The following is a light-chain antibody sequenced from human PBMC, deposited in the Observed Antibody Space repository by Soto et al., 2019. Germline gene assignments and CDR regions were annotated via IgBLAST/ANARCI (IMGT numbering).Light chain of an antibody. Sequence: EIVMTQSPPTLSVSPGERATLSCRASQSVSNNLAWYQQRPGQAPRLLISGASTRATGVPAGFSGSGSGTEFTLTISSLQSEDFAVYFCQQYNDWPPYTFGQGTKLEIK. V-gene: IGKV3-15*01. CDR2: GAS. CDR3: QQYNDWPPYT. CDR1: QSVSNN. J-gene: IGKJ2*01.